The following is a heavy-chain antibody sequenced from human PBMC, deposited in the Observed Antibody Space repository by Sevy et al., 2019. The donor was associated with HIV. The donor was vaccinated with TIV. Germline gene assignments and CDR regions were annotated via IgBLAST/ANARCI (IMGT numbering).Heavy chain of an antibody. CDR2: LNEDGSST. CDR3: ARARSSIRNGMDV. D-gene: IGHD6-13*01. V-gene: IGHV3-74*01. J-gene: IGHJ6*02. Sequence: GGSLRLSCAASGFTFSRHWMHWVRQVPGKGLMWVSRLNEDGSSTNYADSVKGRFTISRDNVKNMLYLQMNSLRAEDTAVYYCARARSSIRNGMDVWGQGTTVTVSS. CDR1: GFTFSRHW.